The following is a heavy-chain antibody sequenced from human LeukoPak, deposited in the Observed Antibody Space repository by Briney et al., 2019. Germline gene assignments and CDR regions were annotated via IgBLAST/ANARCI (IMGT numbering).Heavy chain of an antibody. Sequence: GSSVKVSCKASGGTFSSYAISWVRQAPGQGLEWMGGIIPIFGTATYARKFQGRVTITADESTSTAYMRLSSLRSEDTAVYYCAREGGTWIAPGSRGFDYWGQGTLVTVSS. CDR3: AREGGTWIAPGSRGFDY. V-gene: IGHV1-69*01. CDR2: IIPIFGTA. J-gene: IGHJ4*02. CDR1: GGTFSSYA. D-gene: IGHD3-10*01.